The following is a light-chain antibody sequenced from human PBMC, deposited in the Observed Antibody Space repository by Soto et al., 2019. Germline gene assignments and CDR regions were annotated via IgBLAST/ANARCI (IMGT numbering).Light chain of an antibody. Sequence: EIVLTQYPGTLSLSPGARATLSCRASQFVSSTYLAWYQQRPGQAPRLLIYGASTRATGIPARFSGSGSGTEFTLTISSLQSEDFAVYYCQQYNNWPQTFGQGTKVDIK. J-gene: IGKJ1*01. CDR3: QQYNNWPQT. CDR2: GAS. CDR1: QFVSSTY. V-gene: IGKV3-15*01.